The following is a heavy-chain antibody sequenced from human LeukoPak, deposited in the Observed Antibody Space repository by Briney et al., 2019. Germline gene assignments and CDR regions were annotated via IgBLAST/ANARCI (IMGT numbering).Heavy chain of an antibody. CDR3: ARGGAVAGILKY. J-gene: IGHJ4*02. Sequence: SETLSLTCTVSDVSISSYYWSWIRQPPGKGLEWIGYISYSGSTNCNPSLKSRVTISMDTSNSQFSLKLNSVTAADTALYYCARGGAVAGILKYWGQGTLVTVSS. V-gene: IGHV4-59*01. CDR1: DVSISSYY. D-gene: IGHD6-19*01. CDR2: ISYSGST.